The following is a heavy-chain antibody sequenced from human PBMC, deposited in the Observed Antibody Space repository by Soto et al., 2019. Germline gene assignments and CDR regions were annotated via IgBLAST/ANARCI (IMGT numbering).Heavy chain of an antibody. CDR1: GFSFSSYA. J-gene: IGHJ4*02. V-gene: IGHV3-23*01. CDR3: AKDRSFFDY. Sequence: GGSLRLSCAASGFSFSSYAMSWVRQAPGKGLEWVSAITNTGGTTYYAGSVRGRFTISRDNSKNTLYLQMNSLRAGDTAIYYCAKDRSFFDYWGQGSLVTVSS. CDR2: ITNTGGTT.